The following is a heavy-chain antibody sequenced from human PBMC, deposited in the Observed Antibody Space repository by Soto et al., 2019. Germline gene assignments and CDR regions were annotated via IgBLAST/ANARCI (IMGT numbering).Heavy chain of an antibody. Sequence: QVQLVQSGAEVKKPGSSVKVSCKASGGTFSSYAISWVRQAPGQGLEWMGGSIPIFGTANYAQKFQGRVTITADESTSTAYMELSSLRSEDTAVYYCARAGSGYENWYYFDYWGQGTLVTVSS. V-gene: IGHV1-69*01. CDR1: GGTFSSYA. CDR2: SIPIFGTA. J-gene: IGHJ4*02. CDR3: ARAGSGYENWYYFDY. D-gene: IGHD5-12*01.